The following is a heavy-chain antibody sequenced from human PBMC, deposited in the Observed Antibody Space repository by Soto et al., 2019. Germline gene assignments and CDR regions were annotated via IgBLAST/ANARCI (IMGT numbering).Heavy chain of an antibody. V-gene: IGHV3-74*01. J-gene: IGHJ4*02. CDR1: GFTFSTYW. D-gene: IGHD4-17*01. Sequence: SGGSLRLSCAASGFTFSTYWIHWVRQAPGKGLVWVSRINSDGSSTTYADSVKGRFTISRDNANNTLYLQMNSLRAEDTAVYYCIIMTTMTRRYWGQGTLVTVSS. CDR3: IIMTTMTRRY. CDR2: INSDGSST.